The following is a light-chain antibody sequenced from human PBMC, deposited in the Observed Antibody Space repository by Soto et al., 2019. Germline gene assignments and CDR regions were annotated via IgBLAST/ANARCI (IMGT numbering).Light chain of an antibody. CDR1: SSKIGSNY. J-gene: IGLJ2*01. CDR3: AAWDDSLSGPV. CDR2: RNN. Sequence: QALVTQPPSASGTPGQRVTISCSGSSSKIGSNYVYWYQQLPGTAPKLLIYRNNQRPSGVPDRFSGSKSGTSAALAISGLRSEDEADYYCAAWDDSLSGPVFGGGTKVTVL. V-gene: IGLV1-47*01.